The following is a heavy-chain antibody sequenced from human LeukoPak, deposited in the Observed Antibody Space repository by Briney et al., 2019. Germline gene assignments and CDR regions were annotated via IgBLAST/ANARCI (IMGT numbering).Heavy chain of an antibody. Sequence: GGFLRLSCAASGFTFSSYGMHWVRQAPGKGLEWVAVIWYDGSNKYYADSVKGRFTISRDNSKNTLYLQMNSLRAEDTAVYYCARVTYGSGSSDYWGQGTLVTVSS. D-gene: IGHD3-10*01. V-gene: IGHV3-33*01. CDR1: GFTFSSYG. CDR2: IWYDGSNK. J-gene: IGHJ4*02. CDR3: ARVTYGSGSSDY.